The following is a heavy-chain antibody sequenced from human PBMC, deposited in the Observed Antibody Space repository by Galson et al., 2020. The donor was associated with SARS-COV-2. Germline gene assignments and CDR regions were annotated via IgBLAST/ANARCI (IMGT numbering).Heavy chain of an antibody. V-gene: IGHV4-4*07. D-gene: IGHD3-16*02. CDR3: ARYQYFGELSDGLDV. J-gene: IGHJ6*02. CDR2: IYTSGNT. Sequence: SQTLSLTCTVSGGSISSYYWSWIRQPAGKGLEWIGRIYTSGNTYYNPSLRSRVTMSVDTSKNQFSLKLSSVTAADTAVYYCARYQYFGELSDGLDVWGQGTTVTVFS. CDR1: GGSISSYY.